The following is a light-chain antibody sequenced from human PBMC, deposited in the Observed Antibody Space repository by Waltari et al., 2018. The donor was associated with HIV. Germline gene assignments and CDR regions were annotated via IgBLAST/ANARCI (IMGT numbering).Light chain of an antibody. V-gene: IGLV6-57*04. CDR3: QSYDSSIVV. J-gene: IGLJ2*01. CDR1: SGSIASNY. Sequence: NFMLTQPHSVSESPGKTVTISCTRSSGSIASNYVQWYQQRPGSAPTTVIYEDNQRPSGVPDRFSGSIDSSSNSASLTISGLKTEDVADYYCQSYDSSIVVFGGGTKLTVL. CDR2: EDN.